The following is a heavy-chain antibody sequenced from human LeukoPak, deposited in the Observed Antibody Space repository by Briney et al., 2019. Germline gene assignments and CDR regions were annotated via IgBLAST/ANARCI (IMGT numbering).Heavy chain of an antibody. CDR2: IKQDGSEK. Sequence: GGSLRLSCAASGFTFSSYWMSWVRQAPGKGLEWVANIKQDGSEKYYVDSVKGRFTIPRDNAKNSLYLQMNSLRAEDTAVYYCARGSSGWYVEYYFDYWGQGTLVTVSS. CDR3: ARGSSGWYVEYYFDY. J-gene: IGHJ4*02. V-gene: IGHV3-7*01. D-gene: IGHD6-19*01. CDR1: GFTFSSYW.